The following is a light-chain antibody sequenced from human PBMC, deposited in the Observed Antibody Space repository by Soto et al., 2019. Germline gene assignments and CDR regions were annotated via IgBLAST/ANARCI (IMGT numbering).Light chain of an antibody. J-gene: IGKJ1*01. V-gene: IGKV4-1*01. Sequence: DIVMTQSPDSLAVSLGERATISCKSIHSVLYSSYNKNYLAWYQQKPGQPPRXLIFWASSRESGVPDRFSGSGSGTDFTLTIRSLKAEDVAVDYCQQYYSTWTFGQGTKVDIK. CDR3: QQYYSTWT. CDR1: HSVLYSSYNKNY. CDR2: WAS.